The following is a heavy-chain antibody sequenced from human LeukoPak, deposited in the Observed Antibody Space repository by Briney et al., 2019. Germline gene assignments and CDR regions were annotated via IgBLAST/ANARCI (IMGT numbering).Heavy chain of an antibody. CDR1: GYTFTRYG. Sequence: ASVTVSCTASGYTFTRYGISWVRQAPGQGLQWLGWISASNGNTNYAQKFRDRVTMSTDTSTGTAYLDVRSLTSDDTAVYYCARDHSNWNYAPDFWGQGTLVIVSS. CDR3: ARDHSNWNYAPDF. D-gene: IGHD1-7*01. CDR2: ISASNGNT. V-gene: IGHV1-18*01. J-gene: IGHJ4*02.